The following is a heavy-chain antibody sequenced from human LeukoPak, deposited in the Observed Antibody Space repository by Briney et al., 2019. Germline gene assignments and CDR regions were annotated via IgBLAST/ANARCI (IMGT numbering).Heavy chain of an antibody. CDR2: MNPNSGNT. J-gene: IGHJ4*02. V-gene: IGHV1-8*01. Sequence: GASVKVSCKASGYTFTSYDINWVRRATGQGLEWMGWMNPNSGNTGYAQKFQGRVTMTRNTSISTAYMELSSLRSEDTAVYYCARAVTMVRGVIMERWGQGTLVTVSS. CDR3: ARAVTMVRGVIMER. D-gene: IGHD3-10*01. CDR1: GYTFTSYD.